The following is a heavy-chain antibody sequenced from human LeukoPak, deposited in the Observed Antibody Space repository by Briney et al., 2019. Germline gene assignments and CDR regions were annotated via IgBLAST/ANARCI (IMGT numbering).Heavy chain of an antibody. J-gene: IGHJ3*02. CDR2: MNPASGNT. CDR1: GYTFTSYD. V-gene: IGHV1-8*01. D-gene: IGHD3-16*02. Sequence: GASVKVSCKASGYTFTSYDINWVRQATGQGLEWMGCMNPASGNTGYAQKFQGRVTMTTDTSISTAYMELSSLRSEDTAVYYCARVPREIASIWGQGTMVTVSS. CDR3: ARVPREIASI.